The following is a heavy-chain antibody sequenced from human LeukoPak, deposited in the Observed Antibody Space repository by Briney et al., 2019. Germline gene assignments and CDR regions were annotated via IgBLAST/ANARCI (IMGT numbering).Heavy chain of an antibody. CDR2: INPNSGNT. Sequence: ASVKVSCKASGYTFTGYYMHWVRQAPGQGLEWMGWINPNSGNTNYAQKLQGRVTMTTDTSTSTAYMELRSLRSDDTAVYYCARDSGSALLWFGELFDYWGQGTLVTVSS. J-gene: IGHJ4*02. D-gene: IGHD3-10*01. CDR1: GYTFTGYY. V-gene: IGHV1-18*04. CDR3: ARDSGSALLWFGELFDY.